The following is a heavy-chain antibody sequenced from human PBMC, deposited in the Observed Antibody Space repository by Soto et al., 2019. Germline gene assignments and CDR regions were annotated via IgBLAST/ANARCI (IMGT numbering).Heavy chain of an antibody. CDR2: INHSGST. Sequence: SETLSLTCAVYGGSFSGYYWSWIRQPPGKGLEWIGEINHSGSTNYNPSLKSRVTISVDTSKNQFSLKLSSVTAADTAVYYCARGGLTKEYSSSSRQLIGGVGTHYYYYMDVWGKGTTVTVSS. J-gene: IGHJ6*03. CDR3: ARGGLTKEYSSSSRQLIGGVGTHYYYYMDV. V-gene: IGHV4-34*01. D-gene: IGHD6-6*01. CDR1: GGSFSGYY.